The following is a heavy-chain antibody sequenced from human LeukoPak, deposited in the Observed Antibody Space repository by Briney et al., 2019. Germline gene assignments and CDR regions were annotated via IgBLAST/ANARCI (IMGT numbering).Heavy chain of an antibody. D-gene: IGHD6-13*01. V-gene: IGHV3-33*01. CDR1: GFIFSRYA. CDR3: ARGVAENGNPNYFDP. Sequence: GGSLRLSCAASGFIFSRYAMHWVRQAPGTGLEWVAVVWSDGTREYYIDSVKGRFTISRDNSKNTLYLQMNSLRAEDTAVYSCARGVAENGNPNYFDPWGRGTLVTVSS. J-gene: IGHJ5*02. CDR2: VWSDGTRE.